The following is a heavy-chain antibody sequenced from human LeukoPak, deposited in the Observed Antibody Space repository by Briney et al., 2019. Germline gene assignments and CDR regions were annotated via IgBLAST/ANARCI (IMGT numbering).Heavy chain of an antibody. CDR1: GFTVSSNY. Sequence: GGSLRLSCAASGFTVSSNYMSWVRQAPGKGLEWVSVIYSGGSTYYADSVKGRFTISRDNSKNTLYLQMNSLRAEDTAVYYCARVKLDGVVIAYYYYMDVWGKGTTVTVSS. CDR2: IYSGGST. J-gene: IGHJ6*03. V-gene: IGHV3-53*01. D-gene: IGHD3-3*01. CDR3: ARVKLDGVVIAYYYYMDV.